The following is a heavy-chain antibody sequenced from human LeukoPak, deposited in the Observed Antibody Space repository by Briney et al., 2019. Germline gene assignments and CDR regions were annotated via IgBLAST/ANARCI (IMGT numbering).Heavy chain of an antibody. CDR1: GGTFSSYA. CDR2: IIPILGIA. J-gene: IGHJ4*02. Sequence: ASVKVSCKASGGTFSSYAISRVRQAPGQGLEWMGRIIPILGIANYAQKFQGRVTITADKSTSTAYMELSSLRSEDTAVYYCARDSGLRSIGSFDYWGQGTLVTVSS. V-gene: IGHV1-69*04. D-gene: IGHD3-10*01. CDR3: ARDSGLRSIGSFDY.